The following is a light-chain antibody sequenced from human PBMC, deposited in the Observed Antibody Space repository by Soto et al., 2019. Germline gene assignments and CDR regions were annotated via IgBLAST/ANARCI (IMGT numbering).Light chain of an antibody. V-gene: IGKV3-20*01. CDR2: GAS. CDR3: QQYGSSLSVT. Sequence: EIVLTQSPGTLSLSPGERATLSCRASQSVSSSYLAWYQQKPGQAPRLLIYGASSRATGISDRFSGSGSGTDFTLTISRLEPEDFAVYYCQQYGSSLSVTFGQGTKVEIK. CDR1: QSVSSSY. J-gene: IGKJ1*01.